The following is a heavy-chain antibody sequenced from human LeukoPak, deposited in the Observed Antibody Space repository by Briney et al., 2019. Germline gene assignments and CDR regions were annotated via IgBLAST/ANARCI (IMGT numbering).Heavy chain of an antibody. D-gene: IGHD3-9*01. J-gene: IGHJ5*02. CDR3: ARTGVRYFDWLAPYNWFDP. Sequence: SETLSLTCAVSGGSFSGYYWSWIRQPPGKGLEWIGEINHSGSTNYNPSLKSRVTISVDTSKNQFSLKLSSVTAADTAVYYCARTGVRYFDWLAPYNWFDPWGQGTLVTVSS. V-gene: IGHV4-34*01. CDR2: INHSGST. CDR1: GGSFSGYY.